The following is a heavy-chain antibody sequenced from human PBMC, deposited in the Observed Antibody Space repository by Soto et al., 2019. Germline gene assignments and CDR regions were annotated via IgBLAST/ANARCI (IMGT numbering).Heavy chain of an antibody. J-gene: IGHJ4*02. CDR1: GFSLANYP. CDR2: SSPRGDTI. CDR3: AKGPHTNVGWHYYFES. Sequence: PGGSLRLSCVASGFSLANYPMNWVRQTPGKGLEWISYSSPRGDTIYYADSVEGRFTISRDNARNSLSLHMSSLRDEDSALYYCAKGPHTNVGWHYYFESWGQGVQVTVSS. D-gene: IGHD6-19*01. V-gene: IGHV3-48*02.